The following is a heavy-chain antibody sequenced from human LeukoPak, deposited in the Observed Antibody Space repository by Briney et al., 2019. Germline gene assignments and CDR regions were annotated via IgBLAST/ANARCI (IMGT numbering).Heavy chain of an antibody. V-gene: IGHV3-11*04. CDR1: GFTFSDYY. Sequence: GGSLRLSCAVSGFTFSDYYMSWVRQAPGKGLEWVSYISSVGSIIYYADSVKGRFTISRDNAKNSLSLQMNSLRAEDTAVYYCARDLEVVTAKRAAFDIWGQGTMVTVSS. D-gene: IGHD2-21*02. CDR3: ARDLEVVTAKRAAFDI. CDR2: ISSVGSII. J-gene: IGHJ3*02.